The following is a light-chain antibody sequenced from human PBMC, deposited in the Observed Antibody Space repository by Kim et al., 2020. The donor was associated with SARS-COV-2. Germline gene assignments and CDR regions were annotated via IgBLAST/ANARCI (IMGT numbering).Light chain of an antibody. CDR1: SLRSYY. CDR2: GKN. J-gene: IGLJ3*02. Sequence: LGQTARITGQGDSLRSYYASWYQQKPGQAPVLVIYGKNNRPSGIPDRFSGSSSGNTASLTITGAQAEDEADYYCNSRDSSGNHLWVFGGGTQLTVL. V-gene: IGLV3-19*01. CDR3: NSRDSSGNHLWV.